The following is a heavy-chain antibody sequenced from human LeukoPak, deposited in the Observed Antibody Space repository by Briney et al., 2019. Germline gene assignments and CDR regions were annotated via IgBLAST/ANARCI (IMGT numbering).Heavy chain of an antibody. CDR3: ARGDGYNFFDY. V-gene: IGHV3-53*01. Sequence: PGGSLRLSCAASGFIVSSNYMCWVRRAPGKGLEWVSFIYSGGSTYYADPVKGRFTISRDNSENTLYLQMKSLRAEDTAVYYCARGDGYNFFDYWGQGTLVTVSS. D-gene: IGHD5-24*01. CDR1: GFIVSSNY. CDR2: IYSGGST. J-gene: IGHJ4*02.